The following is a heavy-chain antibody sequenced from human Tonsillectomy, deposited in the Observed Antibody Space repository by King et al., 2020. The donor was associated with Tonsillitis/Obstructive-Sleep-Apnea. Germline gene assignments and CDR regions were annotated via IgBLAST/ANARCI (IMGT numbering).Heavy chain of an antibody. V-gene: IGHV4-59*01. CDR2: TYYSGST. Sequence: QLQESGPGLVKPSETLSLTCTVSGGSISSYYWSWIRQPPGKGLEWIGYTYYSGSTNYNPSLKSRVTISVDTSKNQFSLKLRSVTAADTAVYYCARGAKMATTTFDYWGQGTLVTVSS. CDR3: ARGAKMATTTFDY. J-gene: IGHJ4*02. D-gene: IGHD5-24*01. CDR1: GGSISSYY.